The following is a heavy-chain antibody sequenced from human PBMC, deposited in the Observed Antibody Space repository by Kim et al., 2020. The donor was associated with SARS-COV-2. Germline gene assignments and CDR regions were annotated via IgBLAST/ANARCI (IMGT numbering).Heavy chain of an antibody. CDR1: GFTFTGHA. CDR3: PKGGRGWIRGY. V-gene: IGHV3-23*01. J-gene: IGHJ4*02. CDR2: IAGSDGTT. Sequence: GGSLRLSCTTSGFTFTGHAMSWVRQAPGKGLEWVAGIAGSDGTTYYVDSVKGRFSISRDDSKNTLYLQMSALRADDTAAYYCPKGGRGWIRGYGSQG. D-gene: IGHD1-26*01.